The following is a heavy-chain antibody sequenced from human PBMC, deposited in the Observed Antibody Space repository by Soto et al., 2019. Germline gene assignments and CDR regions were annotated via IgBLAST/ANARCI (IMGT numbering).Heavy chain of an antibody. J-gene: IGHJ6*02. Sequence: SETLYLTCPVCGDSIISGGYYWSWIRQHPGKGLEWIGYIYYSVSTYYNPSLKSRVTISVDTSKNQFSLKLSSVTAADTAVYYCASSLYYYDSSGYHFGMDVWGQGTTVTVSS. CDR2: IYYSVST. CDR3: ASSLYYYDSSGYHFGMDV. D-gene: IGHD3-22*01. V-gene: IGHV4-31*03. CDR1: GDSIISGGYY.